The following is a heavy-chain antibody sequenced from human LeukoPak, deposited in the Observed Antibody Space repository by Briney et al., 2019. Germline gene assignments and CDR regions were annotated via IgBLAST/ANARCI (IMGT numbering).Heavy chain of an antibody. CDR3: ARHLTGGTYPIDY. Sequence: PSEPLSLTCSVSVDFNTNYYGIDIRESPGGGRKYIAYMFYNVKSYYNPSLRGRVTMAVDTSKNQFSLRLTDVTAADTAVYYCARHLTGGTYPIDYWGRGTLVTVSS. J-gene: IGHJ4*02. V-gene: IGHV4-59*08. CDR2: MFYNVKS. CDR1: VDFNTNYY. D-gene: IGHD3-16*01.